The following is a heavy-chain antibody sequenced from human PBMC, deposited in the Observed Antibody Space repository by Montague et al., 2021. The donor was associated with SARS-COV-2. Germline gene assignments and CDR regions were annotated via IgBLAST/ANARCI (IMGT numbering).Heavy chain of an antibody. D-gene: IGHD3-9*01. CDR1: GGSISSSCYY. V-gene: IGHV4-39*01. CDR3: ARPVSYFDNLSSSTNWFDA. J-gene: IGHJ5*02. CDR2: IYYSGST. Sequence: SETLSLTCTVSGGSISSSCYYWDWIRQPPGKGLEWIGCIYYSGSTYYNPSLKSRVTISVDTSKNQFSLKLSSVTAADTAVYYCARPVSYFDNLSSSTNWFDAGGQGTRVTGSS.